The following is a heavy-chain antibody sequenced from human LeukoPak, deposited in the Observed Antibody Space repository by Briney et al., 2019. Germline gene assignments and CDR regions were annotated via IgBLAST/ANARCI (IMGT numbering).Heavy chain of an antibody. CDR1: GFTFSSYA. J-gene: IGHJ4*02. Sequence: GGSLRLSCAASGFTFSSYAMSWVRQAPGKGLEWVSAISGSGGSTYYADSVKGRFTISRDNSKNTLYLQMNSLRAEDTAGYYCAAGGWGGGLDYWGQGTLVTVSS. V-gene: IGHV3-23*01. CDR3: AAGGWGGGLDY. CDR2: ISGSGGST. D-gene: IGHD3-16*01.